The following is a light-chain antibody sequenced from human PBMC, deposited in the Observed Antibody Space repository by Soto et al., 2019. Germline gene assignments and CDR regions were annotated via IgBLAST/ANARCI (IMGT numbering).Light chain of an antibody. CDR3: QSYDSSLSGYV. J-gene: IGLJ1*01. CDR1: SSNIGAGYD. Sequence: QSVLTQPPSVSGAPGQRVTISCTGSSSNIGAGYDVHWYQQLPGTAPKLLIYGNSNRPSGVPDRFSGSKSGTSASEADYYCQSYDSSLSGYVFGTGTKLTVL. CDR2: GNS. V-gene: IGLV1-40*01.